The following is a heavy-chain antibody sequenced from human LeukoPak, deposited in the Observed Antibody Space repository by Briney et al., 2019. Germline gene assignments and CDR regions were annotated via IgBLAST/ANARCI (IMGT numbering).Heavy chain of an antibody. J-gene: IGHJ4*02. CDR3: ARDLN. CDR1: GFTFSDYY. V-gene: IGHV3-66*01. CDR2: IYAGGAT. Sequence: GGSLRLSCAASGFTFSDYYMSWVRQAPGKGLEWVSVIYAGGATYYSDSVRGRFTISRDNSKNTLYLQMNSLRAEDTAVYYCARDLNWGQGTLVTVSS.